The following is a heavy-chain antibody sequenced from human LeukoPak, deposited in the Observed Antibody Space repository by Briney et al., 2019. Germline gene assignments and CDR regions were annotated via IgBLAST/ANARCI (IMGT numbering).Heavy chain of an antibody. V-gene: IGHV1-18*01. CDR2: ISAYNGNT. CDR1: GYTLTSYG. CDR3: AKDFSPRYSSGWTSSDH. Sequence: ASVKVSCKASGYTLTSYGISWVRRAPGQGLEWMGWISAYNGNTNYAQKSQGRVTMVTETSTSTAYMEMRSLRSDDTAIYCCAKDFSPRYSSGWTSSDHWGQGTLVTVSS. J-gene: IGHJ4*02. D-gene: IGHD6-19*01.